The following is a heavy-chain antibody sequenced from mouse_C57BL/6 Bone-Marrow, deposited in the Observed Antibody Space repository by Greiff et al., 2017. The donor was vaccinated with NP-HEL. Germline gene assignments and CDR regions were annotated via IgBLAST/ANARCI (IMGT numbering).Heavy chain of an antibody. CDR2: ISSGGSYT. D-gene: IGHD1-1*01. CDR3: ARGVYYGSSYWFAY. CDR1: GFTFSSYG. J-gene: IGHJ3*01. Sequence: DVQLQESGGDLVKPGGSLKLSCAASGFTFSSYGMSWVRQTPDKRLEWVATISSGGSYTYYPDSVKGRFTISRDNAKNTLYLQMSSLKSEDTAMYYCARGVYYGSSYWFAYWGQGTLVTVSA. V-gene: IGHV5-6*01.